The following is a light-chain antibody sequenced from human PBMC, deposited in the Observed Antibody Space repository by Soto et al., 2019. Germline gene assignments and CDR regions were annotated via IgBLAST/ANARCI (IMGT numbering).Light chain of an antibody. Sequence: DIQMTQSPSTLSASVGDRVTITCRASQSITNRLAWYQQKPGKAPKVLIYDASSLQSGVPSRFSGSGSGTDFTLTISCLQSEDFATYYCQQYYSFPQTFGQGTKVDIK. CDR1: QSITNR. J-gene: IGKJ1*01. CDR2: DAS. CDR3: QQYYSFPQT. V-gene: IGKV1-5*01.